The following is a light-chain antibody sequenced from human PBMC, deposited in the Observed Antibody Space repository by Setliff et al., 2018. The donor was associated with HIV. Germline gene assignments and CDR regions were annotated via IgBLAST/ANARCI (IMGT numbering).Light chain of an antibody. CDR2: EGS. V-gene: IGLV2-23*01. CDR1: SSDIGSYKF. Sequence: QSVLTQPASVSGSPGQSIAISCTGTSSDIGSYKFVSWYQHHPDKGPKLIIYEGSKRPSGVSNRFSASKSGNTASLTISGLQAGDEADYYCSSYVGSSAYVFGPGTKVTVL. J-gene: IGLJ1*01. CDR3: SSYVGSSAYV.